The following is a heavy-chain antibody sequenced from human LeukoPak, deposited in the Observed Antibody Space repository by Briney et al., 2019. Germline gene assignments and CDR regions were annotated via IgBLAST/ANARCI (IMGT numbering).Heavy chain of an antibody. CDR2: IYYRGST. Sequence: SETLSLTCTVSGASISSYYWSWIRQPPGRGLKEIGPIYYRGSTNYNPSFKSRVTISLDTSRNQFSLKLSSVTAADTAVYYCARTTEAHSWQTRYYSYYMDVWGKGTTVTVSS. J-gene: IGHJ6*03. D-gene: IGHD6-13*01. CDR3: ARTTEAHSWQTRYYSYYMDV. CDR1: GASISSYY. V-gene: IGHV4-59*01.